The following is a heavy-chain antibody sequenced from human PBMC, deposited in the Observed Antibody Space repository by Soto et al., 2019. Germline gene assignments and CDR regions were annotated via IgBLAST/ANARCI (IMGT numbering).Heavy chain of an antibody. Sequence: SETLSLTCAVSGGSISSSNWWSWVRQPPGRGLEWIGEIYHSGSTHYNPSLKSRVTISVDKSKNQFSLKLSSVTAADTAVYYCAAGTRDDAFDIWGQGTMVTVSS. CDR3: AAGTRDDAFDI. D-gene: IGHD1-7*01. J-gene: IGHJ3*02. V-gene: IGHV4-4*02. CDR2: IYHSGST. CDR1: GGSISSSNW.